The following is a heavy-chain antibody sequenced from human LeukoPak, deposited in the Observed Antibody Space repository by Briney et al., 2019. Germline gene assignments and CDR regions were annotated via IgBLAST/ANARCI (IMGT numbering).Heavy chain of an antibody. Sequence: GGSLRLSCAASGFTFSSYEMNWVRQAPGKGLEWVSYISSSGSTIYYADSVKGRFTISRDNAKNSLYLQMNSLRAEDTAVYYCARENKKPRVALWSGYPGYYMDVWGKGTTVTVSS. D-gene: IGHD3-3*01. J-gene: IGHJ6*03. CDR1: GFTFSSYE. CDR2: ISSSGSTI. CDR3: ARENKKPRVALWSGYPGYYMDV. V-gene: IGHV3-48*03.